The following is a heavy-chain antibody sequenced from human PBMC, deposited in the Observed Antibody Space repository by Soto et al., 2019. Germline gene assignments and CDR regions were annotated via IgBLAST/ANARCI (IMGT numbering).Heavy chain of an antibody. D-gene: IGHD5-18*01. CDR3: ARDRGTTQLWLNAFDI. Sequence: QMRLQESGPGLVKPSGTLSLTCAVSGGHVSSSHWWSWVRQPPGKGLEWIGEIYNGGSTDYSPSLKNRATISIDVSKNQFSLRLTSVTAADTAMYYCARDRGTTQLWLNAFDIWGQGTMVTVSS. CDR2: IYNGGST. J-gene: IGHJ3*02. V-gene: IGHV4-4*02. CDR1: GGHVSSSHW.